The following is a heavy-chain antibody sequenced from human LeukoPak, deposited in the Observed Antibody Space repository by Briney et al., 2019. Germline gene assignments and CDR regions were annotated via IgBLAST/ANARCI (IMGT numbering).Heavy chain of an antibody. J-gene: IGHJ4*02. CDR3: ARDDSIAAAGTWFDY. CDR1: GYTLTELS. CDR2: FDPEDGET. V-gene: IGHV1-24*01. Sequence: ASVKVSCKVSGYTLTELSMHWVRQAPGKGLEWMGGFDPEDGETIYAQKFQGRVTMTEDTSTDTAYMELRSLRSDDTAVYYCARDDSIAAAGTWFDYWGQGTLVTVSS. D-gene: IGHD6-13*01.